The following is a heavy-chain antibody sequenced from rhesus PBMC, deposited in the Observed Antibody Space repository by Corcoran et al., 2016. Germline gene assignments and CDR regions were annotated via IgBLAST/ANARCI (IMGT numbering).Heavy chain of an antibody. V-gene: IGHV4-65*01. J-gene: IGHJ4*01. CDR1: GGSVSSSNW. CDR3: ASGAAAGRRCDY. CDR2: ISGNSGST. Sequence: VQLQESGPGLVKPSETLSLTCAVSGGSVSSSNWWSWIRQPPGKGLEWIGYISGNSGSTYYNPSRKSRVTLVLDTSKTQLSLKLSAVTAADTAVYYCASGAAAGRRCDYWGQGVLVTVSS. D-gene: IGHD6-25*01.